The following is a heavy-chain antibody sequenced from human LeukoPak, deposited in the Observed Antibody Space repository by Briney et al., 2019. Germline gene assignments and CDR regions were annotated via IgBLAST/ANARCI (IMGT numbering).Heavy chain of an antibody. CDR2: IGTIGDT. J-gene: IGHJ4*02. Sequence: PGGSLRLSCAASGFTFSTYDFHWVRQRTEKGLEWVSAIGTIGDTYYADSVRGRFTIFREDAKSSLYLQMNSLRDGDTAVYYCVRESNAAGGGNLQAFNFWGQGTLVTVSS. V-gene: IGHV3-13*01. D-gene: IGHD3-16*01. CDR1: GFTFSTYD. CDR3: VRESNAAGGGNLQAFNF.